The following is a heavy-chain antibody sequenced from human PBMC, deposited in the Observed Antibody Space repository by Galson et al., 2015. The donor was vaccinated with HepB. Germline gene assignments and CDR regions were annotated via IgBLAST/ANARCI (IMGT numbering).Heavy chain of an antibody. V-gene: IGHV3-48*03. D-gene: IGHD3-22*01. Sequence: SLRLSCAASGFTFSSYEMNWVRQVPGQGLESVSYISSGGDTIYYADSVRGRFTISRDNAKNSLYPQMNSLRAEDTAVYYCARVYDYYDSSNYYYGRGKRVDPWGQGSLVTVSS. CDR3: ARVYDYYDSSNYYYGRGKRVDP. CDR2: ISSGGDTI. CDR1: GFTFSSYE. J-gene: IGHJ5*02.